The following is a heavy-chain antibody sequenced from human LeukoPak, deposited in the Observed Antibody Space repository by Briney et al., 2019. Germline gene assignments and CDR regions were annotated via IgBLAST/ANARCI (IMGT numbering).Heavy chain of an antibody. D-gene: IGHD3-10*01. Sequence: EASVKVSCKASGGTFSSYAISWVRQAPGQGLEWMGGIIPIFGTANYAQKFQGRVTITADESTSTAYMELSSLRSEDTAVYYCARSLHSGSYYSTGGYWGQGTLVTVSS. J-gene: IGHJ4*02. V-gene: IGHV1-69*13. CDR3: ARSLHSGSYYSTGGY. CDR1: GGTFSSYA. CDR2: IIPIFGTA.